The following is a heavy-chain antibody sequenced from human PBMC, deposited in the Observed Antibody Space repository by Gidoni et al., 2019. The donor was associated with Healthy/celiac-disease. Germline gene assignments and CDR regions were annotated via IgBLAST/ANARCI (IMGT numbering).Heavy chain of an antibody. CDR2: IYHSGST. Sequence: QVQLQESGPGLGRRSVALSLTCPVSGYSISSGYYWGWIRQPPGTGLEWIGSIYHSGSTYYNPSLKSRVTISVDTSKHQCSLKLSSVTAADTAVYYCARSGYESTDYWGQGTLVTVSS. J-gene: IGHJ4*02. V-gene: IGHV4-38-2*01. CDR1: GYSISSGYY. CDR3: ARSGYESTDY. D-gene: IGHD5-12*01.